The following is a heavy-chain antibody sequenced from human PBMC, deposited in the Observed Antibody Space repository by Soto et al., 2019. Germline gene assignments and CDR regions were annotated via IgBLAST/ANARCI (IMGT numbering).Heavy chain of an antibody. J-gene: IGHJ6*02. CDR1: GFTFDDYA. Sequence: EVQLVESGGGLVQPGRSLRLSCAASGFTFDDYAMHWVRQAPGKGLEWVSGISWNSGSIGYADSVKGRFTISRDNAKNSLYLQMNSLRAEDTALYYCAKDGDNGVVPYGMDVWGQGTTVTVSS. D-gene: IGHD2-2*01. CDR2: ISWNSGSI. V-gene: IGHV3-9*01. CDR3: AKDGDNGVVPYGMDV.